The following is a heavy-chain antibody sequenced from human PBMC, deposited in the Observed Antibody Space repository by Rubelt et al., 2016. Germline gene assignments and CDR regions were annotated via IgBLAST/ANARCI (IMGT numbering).Heavy chain of an antibody. D-gene: IGHD6-13*01. V-gene: IGHV1-18*01. Sequence: QVQLVQSGAEVKKPGASVKVSCKASGYTFTSYGISWVRQAPGQGLEWMGWISAYNGHTNGAQKFRGRVTMSTDRSTSTASMEMRSLRPDDTAVYYCARWQQLVQGDYWGQGTLVTVSS. CDR1: GYTFTSYG. J-gene: IGHJ4*02. CDR2: ISAYNGHT. CDR3: ARWQQLVQGDY.